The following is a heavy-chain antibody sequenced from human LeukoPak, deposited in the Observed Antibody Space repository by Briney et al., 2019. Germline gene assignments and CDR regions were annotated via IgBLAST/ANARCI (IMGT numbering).Heavy chain of an antibody. V-gene: IGHV1-2*02. D-gene: IGHD1-7*01. CDR1: GYTFTCYD. Sequence: GASVKVSCKSSGYTFTCYDMHWVRQAPGQGLEWMGWINPNSGGTNYAQKFQGRVTMTRDTSISTAYMELSRLRSDDTAVYYCARVRTGTTVYMDVWGKGTTVTVSS. CDR2: INPNSGGT. J-gene: IGHJ6*03. CDR3: ARVRTGTTVYMDV.